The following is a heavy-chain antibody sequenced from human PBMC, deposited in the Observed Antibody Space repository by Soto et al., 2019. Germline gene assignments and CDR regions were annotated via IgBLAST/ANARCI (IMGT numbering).Heavy chain of an antibody. D-gene: IGHD3-9*01. CDR2: IYPGDSDT. J-gene: IGHJ6*02. CDR3: ATTTGYSYHYYGMDV. V-gene: IGHV5-51*01. CDR1: GYSFTSYW. Sequence: GESLKISCKGSGYSFTSYWIGWVRQMPGKDLEWMGIIYPGDSDTRYSPSFQGQVTISADTSTSTAFMELRTLRSDDTAVYYCATTTGYSYHYYGMDVWGQGTTVTVSS.